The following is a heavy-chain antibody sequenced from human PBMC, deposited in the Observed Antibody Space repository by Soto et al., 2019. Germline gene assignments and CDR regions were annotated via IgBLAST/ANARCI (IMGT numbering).Heavy chain of an antibody. Sequence: EMQLEESGGGLVQPGGSRRLSCEASGFSFTNHWMSWVRQAPGKGLEWLANIKQDGGETYYLESVKGRFSISRDNAKDSVYLQMSGLRAEDTAVYYCARHGFHRDALDLWDQGTLVTVSS. D-gene: IGHD2-2*03. CDR2: IKQDGGET. V-gene: IGHV3-7*03. CDR1: GFSFTNHW. J-gene: IGHJ3*01. CDR3: ARHGFHRDALDL.